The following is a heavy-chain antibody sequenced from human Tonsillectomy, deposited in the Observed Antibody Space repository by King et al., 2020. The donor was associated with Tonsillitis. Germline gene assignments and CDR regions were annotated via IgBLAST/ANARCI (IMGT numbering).Heavy chain of an antibody. CDR1: GYSFTTYW. CDR2: IDPSDSYT. CDR3: ASRSMAVSGDAFDV. J-gene: IGHJ3*01. Sequence: VQLVQSGAEVKKPGESLRISCKGSGYSFTTYWISWVRHLPGKGLEWMGKIDPSDSYTSYSPSFQGHVTISGDKSITTAYLQWSSLKASDTAMYYCASRSMAVSGDAFDVWGQGTMVTVSS. D-gene: IGHD6-19*01. V-gene: IGHV5-10-1*03.